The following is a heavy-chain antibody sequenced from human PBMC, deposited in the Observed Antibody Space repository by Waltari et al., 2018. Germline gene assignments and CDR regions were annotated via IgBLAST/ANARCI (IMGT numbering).Heavy chain of an antibody. V-gene: IGHV1-18*01. Sequence: QVHLVQSGAEIKKPGASVKVSCKASGYTFTSYGISWVRRAPGQGLEWMGWSSAYDGNTNYAQKVQGRVTMTTDTSTTTAYMELRSLTSDDTAMYYCARGDDILTGYYKGLDYWGQGTLVTVSS. CDR1: GYTFTSYG. CDR2: SSAYDGNT. CDR3: ARGDDILTGYYKGLDY. D-gene: IGHD3-9*01. J-gene: IGHJ4*02.